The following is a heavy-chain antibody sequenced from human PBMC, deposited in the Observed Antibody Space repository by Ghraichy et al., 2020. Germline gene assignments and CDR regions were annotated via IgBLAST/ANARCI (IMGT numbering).Heavy chain of an antibody. V-gene: IGHV1-2*02. CDR2: SNPKSGDT. CDR1: GYTFVDYY. J-gene: IGHJ4*02. Sequence: SVKVSCKASGYTFVDYYIYWVRQAPGQGLEWMGGSNPKSGDTDYAQKFQGRINMTRDTSISTAHMELSRLRSDDTAVYFCARRLVSGSNDLDYWGQGTLITVYS. D-gene: IGHD1-1*01. CDR3: ARRLVSGSNDLDY.